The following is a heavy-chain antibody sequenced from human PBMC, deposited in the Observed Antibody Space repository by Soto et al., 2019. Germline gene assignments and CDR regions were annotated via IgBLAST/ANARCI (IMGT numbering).Heavy chain of an antibody. CDR3: ARGLRGSGYSIDFDY. CDR2: INHSGST. J-gene: IGHJ4*02. D-gene: IGHD3-3*01. CDR1: GGSFSGYY. Sequence: SETLSLTCAVYGGSFSGYYWSWIRQPPGKGLEWIGEINHSGSTNYNPSLKSRVTISVDTSKNQFSLKLSSVTAADTAVYYCARGLRGSGYSIDFDYWGQGALVTVSS. V-gene: IGHV4-34*01.